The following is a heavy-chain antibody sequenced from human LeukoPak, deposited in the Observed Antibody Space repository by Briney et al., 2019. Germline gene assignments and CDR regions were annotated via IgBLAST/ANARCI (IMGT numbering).Heavy chain of an antibody. V-gene: IGHV3-23*01. J-gene: IGHJ2*01. CDR2: ICGRRDSS. CDR3: ARAGGGRTTRYWYFDI. CDR1: GFNFTSYG. D-gene: IGHD1-7*01. Sequence: GGSLRLSCAASGFNFTSYGMSWVPQAPGKGLEWVSTICGRRDSSSCADSVKGRFTISRDNSKYTMYMQMNSLRAEDTAVHYCARAGGGRTTRYWYFDIWGRGTLVTVSS.